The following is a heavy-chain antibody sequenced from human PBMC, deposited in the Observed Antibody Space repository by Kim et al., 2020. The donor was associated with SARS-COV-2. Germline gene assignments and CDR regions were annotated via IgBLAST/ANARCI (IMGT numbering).Heavy chain of an antibody. CDR1: GFTFSSYS. J-gene: IGHJ4*02. D-gene: IGHD6-19*01. CDR3: ARDWGGVIAVAGPDY. V-gene: IGHV3-21*01. CDR2: ISSSSSYI. Sequence: GGSLRLSCAASGFTFSSYSMNWVRQAPGKGLEWVSSISSSSSYIYYADSVRGRFTISRDNAKNSLYLQMNSLRAEDTAVYYCARDWGGVIAVAGPDYWGQGTLVTVSS.